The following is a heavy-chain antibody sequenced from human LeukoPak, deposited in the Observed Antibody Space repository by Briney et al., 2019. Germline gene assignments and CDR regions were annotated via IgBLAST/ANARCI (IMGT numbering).Heavy chain of an antibody. CDR3: ARGHSNYGDYFDY. J-gene: IGHJ4*02. D-gene: IGHD4-11*01. CDR2: ISSSGSTI. V-gene: IGHV3-48*03. CDR1: GFTFSSYE. Sequence: AGGSLRLSCAASGFTFSSYEMNWVRQAPGKGLEWVSYISSSGSTIYYADSVKGRFTISRDNAKNSLSLQMNSLRAEDTAVYYCARGHSNYGDYFDYWGQGTLVTVSS.